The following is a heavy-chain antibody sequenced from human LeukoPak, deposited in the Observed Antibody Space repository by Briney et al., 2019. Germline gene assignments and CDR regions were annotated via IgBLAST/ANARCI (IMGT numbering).Heavy chain of an antibody. V-gene: IGHV3-23*01. D-gene: IGHD3-9*01. CDR2: IGARGDVT. Sequence: GGSLRLSCTVSGFAFSGYAMSWVRQAPGKGPEWVSSIGARGDVTYSADSVRGRFTISRDNSKRTLFLQMNSLRAEDTAVYYCAKDPEYYDILTGYHQDDYWGQGTLVTVSS. J-gene: IGHJ4*02. CDR3: AKDPEYYDILTGYHQDDY. CDR1: GFAFSGYA.